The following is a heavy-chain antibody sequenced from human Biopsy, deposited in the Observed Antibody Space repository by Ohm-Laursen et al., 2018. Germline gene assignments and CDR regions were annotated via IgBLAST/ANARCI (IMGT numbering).Heavy chain of an antibody. J-gene: IGHJ4*02. V-gene: IGHV4-59*08. CDR1: GDSINSSY. Sequence: SQTLSLTCIVSGDSINSSYWSWIRQAPGKGLEWIGFISNSGNTNYNPSLKSRVTISVDTSKNQISLKLGSVTVADTAAFYCARRGSGGRSFDYWGQGSLVTVSS. CDR3: ARRGSGGRSFDY. CDR2: ISNSGNT. D-gene: IGHD2-15*01.